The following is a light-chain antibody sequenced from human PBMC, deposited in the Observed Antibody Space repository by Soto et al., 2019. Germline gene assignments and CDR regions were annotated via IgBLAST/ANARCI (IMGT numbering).Light chain of an antibody. CDR3: MQALQTFT. CDR1: QILLHSNGYNY. CDR2: LGS. Sequence: DLVMTQSRLSMPRISQDPTAVTYECSQILLHSNGYNYLDWYLQKPGQSPQLLIYLGSNRASGVPDRFSGSGSGTDFTLKISRVEAEDVGVYYCMQALQTFTFGQGTRLEIK. V-gene: IGKV2-28*01. J-gene: IGKJ5*01.